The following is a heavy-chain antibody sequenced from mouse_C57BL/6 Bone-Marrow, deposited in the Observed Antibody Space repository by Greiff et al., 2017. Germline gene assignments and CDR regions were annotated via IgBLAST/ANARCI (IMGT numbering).Heavy chain of an antibody. CDR3: ARGGYGSSYPYWYFDV. Sequence: QVTLKVCGPGILQSSQTLSLTCSFSGFSLSTSGMGVSWLRQPSGKGLEWLAHIYWDDDKRYNPSLKSRLTISTDTSRNHVFLKVTSVDTADTATYYCARGGYGSSYPYWYFDVWGTGTTVTVSS. J-gene: IGHJ1*03. D-gene: IGHD1-1*01. CDR1: GFSLSTSGMG. V-gene: IGHV8-12*01. CDR2: IYWDDDK.